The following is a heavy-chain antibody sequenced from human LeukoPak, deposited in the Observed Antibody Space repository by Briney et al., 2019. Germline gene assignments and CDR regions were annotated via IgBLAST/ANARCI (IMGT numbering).Heavy chain of an antibody. J-gene: IGHJ4*02. CDR1: GGSISSYY. CDR2: IYTSGST. Sequence: SETLSLTCTVSGGSISSYYLSWIRQPPGKGLEWIGYIYTSGSTNYNPSLKSRVTISVDTSKNQFSLKLSSVTAADTAVYYCARLTRGTYDFWSGYTFDYWGQGTLVTVSS. D-gene: IGHD3-3*01. V-gene: IGHV4-4*09. CDR3: ARLTRGTYDFWSGYTFDY.